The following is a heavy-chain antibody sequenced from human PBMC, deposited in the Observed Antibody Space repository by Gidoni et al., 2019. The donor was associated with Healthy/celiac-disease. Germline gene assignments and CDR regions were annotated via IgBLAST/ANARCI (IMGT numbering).Heavy chain of an antibody. V-gene: IGHV3-23*01. D-gene: IGHD3-22*01. CDR2: ISGSGGST. Sequence: EVQLLESGGGLVQPGGSLRLSCAASGFNFSSDAMSWVRQAPGKGLEWVSAISGSGGSTYYADSVKGRFTISRDNSKNTLYLQMNSLRAEDTAVYYCAKDHHDSSGSRTDYWGQGTLVTVSS. CDR1: GFNFSSDA. J-gene: IGHJ4*02. CDR3: AKDHHDSSGSRTDY.